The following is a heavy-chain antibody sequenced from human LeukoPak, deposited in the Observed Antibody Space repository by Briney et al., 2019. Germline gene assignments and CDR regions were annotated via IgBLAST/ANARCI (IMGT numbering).Heavy chain of an antibody. Sequence: KPSETLSLTCTVSGGSISSSSYYWGWIRQPPGKGLEWIGTIYHSGSTYYNPSLKNRVTISVDTSKNQFSLKLTSVTAADTAVYYCARERGDNWNVGPWGQGTLVTVSS. CDR2: IYHSGST. CDR1: GGSISSSSYY. D-gene: IGHD1-20*01. J-gene: IGHJ5*02. CDR3: ARERGDNWNVGP. V-gene: IGHV4-39*07.